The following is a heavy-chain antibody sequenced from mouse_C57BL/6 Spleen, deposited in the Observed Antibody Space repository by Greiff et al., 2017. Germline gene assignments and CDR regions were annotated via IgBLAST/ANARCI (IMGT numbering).Heavy chain of an antibody. CDR1: GYSITSGYY. J-gene: IGHJ2*01. Sequence: DVQLQESGPGLVKPSQSLSLTCSVTGYSITSGYYWNWIRQFPGNKLEWMGYISYDGSNNYNPSLKNRISITRDTSKNQFFLKLNSVTTEDTATYYCARAYDYDDYGGQGTTLTVSS. CDR3: ARAYDYDDY. V-gene: IGHV3-6*01. D-gene: IGHD2-4*01. CDR2: ISYDGSN.